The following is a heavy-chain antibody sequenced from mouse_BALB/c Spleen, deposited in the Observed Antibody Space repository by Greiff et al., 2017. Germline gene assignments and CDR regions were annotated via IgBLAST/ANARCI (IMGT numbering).Heavy chain of an antibody. CDR2: ISSGGSYT. V-gene: IGHV5-9-4*01. CDR1: GFTFSSYA. D-gene: IGHD2-1*01. Sequence: EVQLVESGGGLVKPGGSLKLSCAASGFTFSSYAMSWVRQSPEKRLEWVAEISSGGSYTYYPDTVTGRFTISRDNAKNTLYLEMSSLRSEDTAMYYCARDEGNYDWYFDVWGAGTTVTVSS. CDR3: ARDEGNYDWYFDV. J-gene: IGHJ1*01.